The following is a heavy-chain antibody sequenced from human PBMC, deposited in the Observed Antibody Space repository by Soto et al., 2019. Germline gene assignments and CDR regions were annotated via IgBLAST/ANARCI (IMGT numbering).Heavy chain of an antibody. CDR3: ARDHPFLVATMAIDF. J-gene: IGHJ4*02. V-gene: IGHV1-18*01. CDR2: ISPYNGHT. CDR1: GYTFTNYG. Sequence: QVQLAQSGGEVKKLGASLKVSCKASGYTFTNYGISWVRQAPGQGLEWMGWISPYNGHTNSAQKFQDRMSMTTDTTTATAYMELRSLRTDDTAVYYGARDHPFLVATMAIDFWGQGALVSVSS. D-gene: IGHD5-12*01.